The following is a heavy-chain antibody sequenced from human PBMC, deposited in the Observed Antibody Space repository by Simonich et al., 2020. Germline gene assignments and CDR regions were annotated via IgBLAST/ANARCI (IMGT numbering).Heavy chain of an antibody. CDR1: GGSISSYY. Sequence: QVQLQESGPGLVKPSETLSLTCTVSGGSISSYYSSWIRQPPGKGLEWIGYIYYRGSTNYNPSLKSRGTISVDTSKNQCSLKLSSVTAADTAVYYCARGGLYFDYWGQGTLVTVSS. CDR2: IYYRGST. D-gene: IGHD2-15*01. CDR3: ARGGLYFDY. V-gene: IGHV4-59*01. J-gene: IGHJ4*02.